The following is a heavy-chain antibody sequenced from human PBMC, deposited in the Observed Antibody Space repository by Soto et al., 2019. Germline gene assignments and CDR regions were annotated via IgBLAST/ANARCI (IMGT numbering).Heavy chain of an antibody. CDR3: ARDFRDCTNGVCYFYYYGMDV. CDR2: IIPIFGTA. J-gene: IGHJ6*02. CDR1: GGTFSSYA. D-gene: IGHD2-8*01. Sequence: GASVKVSCKASGGTFSSYAISWVRQAPGQGLEWMGGIIPIFGTANYAQKFQGRVTITADESTSTAYMELSSLRSEDTAVYYCARDFRDCTNGVCYFYYYGMDVWGQGTTVTVSS. V-gene: IGHV1-69*13.